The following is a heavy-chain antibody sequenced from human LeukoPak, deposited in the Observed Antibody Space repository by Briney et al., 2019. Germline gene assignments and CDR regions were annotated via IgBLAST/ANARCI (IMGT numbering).Heavy chain of an antibody. V-gene: IGHV3-23*01. CDR3: AKDPQAPANHLEWNPLIDY. CDR2: ISGSGGST. D-gene: IGHD1-14*01. Sequence: GGSLRLSCAASGFTFSSYAMSWVRQAPGKGLEWVSAISGSGGSTYYADSVKGRFTISRDNSKNTLYLQMNSLRAEDTAVYYCAKDPQAPANHLEWNPLIDYWGQGTLVTVSS. J-gene: IGHJ4*02. CDR1: GFTFSSYA.